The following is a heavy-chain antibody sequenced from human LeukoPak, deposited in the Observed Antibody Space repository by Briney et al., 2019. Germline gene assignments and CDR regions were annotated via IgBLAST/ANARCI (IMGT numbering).Heavy chain of an antibody. V-gene: IGHV4-34*01. CDR2: INHSGST. CDR3: ARVSVVYGMDV. Sequence: SETLSLTCAVYGGSFSGYYWSWIRQPPGKGLEWIGEINHSGSTNYNPSLKSRVTISVDTSKTQFSLKLNSVTPADTAVYYCARVSVVYGMDVWGQGTTVTVSS. J-gene: IGHJ6*02. CDR1: GGSFSGYY.